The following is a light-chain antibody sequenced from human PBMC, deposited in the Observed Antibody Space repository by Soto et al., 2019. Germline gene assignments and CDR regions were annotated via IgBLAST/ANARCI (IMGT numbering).Light chain of an antibody. Sequence: ETVLTQSPGTLSLSPWEGATLSCRASQTVGASQLAWYQQKPGQSPRLLIYGVSNRATDIPDRFGGSGSGTDFTLTISRLEPEDFAVYYCHQYSNPPHTFGQGTKLEIK. CDR2: GVS. CDR1: QTVGASQ. CDR3: HQYSNPPHT. J-gene: IGKJ2*01. V-gene: IGKV3-20*01.